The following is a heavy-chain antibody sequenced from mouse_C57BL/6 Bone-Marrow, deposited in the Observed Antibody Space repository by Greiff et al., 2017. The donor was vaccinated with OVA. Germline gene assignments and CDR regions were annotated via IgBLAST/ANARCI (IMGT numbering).Heavy chain of an antibody. CDR3: ARNSYWYFDV. J-gene: IGHJ1*03. CDR1: GYTFTDYY. CDR2: IYPGSGNT. V-gene: IGHV1-76*01. D-gene: IGHD2-12*01. Sequence: VQLQQSGAELVRPGASVKLSCKASGYTFTDYYINWVKQRPGQGLEWIARIYPGSGNTYYNEKFKGKATLTAEKSSSTAYMQLSSLTSEDSAVYFCARNSYWYFDVWGKGTTVTVSS.